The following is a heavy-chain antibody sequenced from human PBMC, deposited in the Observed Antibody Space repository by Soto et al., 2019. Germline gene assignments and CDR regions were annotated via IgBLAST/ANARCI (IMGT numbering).Heavy chain of an antibody. Sequence: GPLRLYCVASGFNFSNFDMNWVRQAPGRGLEWISLISERGITTTYADSVRSRFTVSRDNAQSSLYLQMDRLTVEDTGVYYCARGGVVWGRGVLVTVSS. CDR2: ISERGITT. J-gene: IGHJ4*02. D-gene: IGHD2-8*01. V-gene: IGHV3-48*03. CDR3: ARGGVV. CDR1: GFNFSNFD.